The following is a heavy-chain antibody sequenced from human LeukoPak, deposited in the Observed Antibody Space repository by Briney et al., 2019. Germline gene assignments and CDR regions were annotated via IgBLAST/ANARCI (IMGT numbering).Heavy chain of an antibody. V-gene: IGHV3-20*04. CDR2: INWNGGST. J-gene: IGHJ4*02. CDR1: GFTFDDYG. CDR3: ARDGLTYYYDSSGYYDY. D-gene: IGHD3-22*01. Sequence: RSGGSLRLSCAASGFTFDDYGMSWVRQAPGKGLEWVSGINWNGGSTGYADSVKGRFTISRDNAKNSLYLQMNSLRAEDTAVYYCARDGLTYYYDSSGYYDYWGQGTLVTVSS.